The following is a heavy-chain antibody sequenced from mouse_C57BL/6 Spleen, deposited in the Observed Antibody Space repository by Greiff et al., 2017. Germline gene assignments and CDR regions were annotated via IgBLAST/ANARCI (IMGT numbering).Heavy chain of an antibody. Sequence: VQVVESGTELVKPGASVKLSCKASGYTFTSYWMHWVKQRPGQGLEWIGNINPSNGGTNYNEKFKSKATLTVDKSSSTAYMQLSSLTSEDSAVYYCARSESNWDVDDYWGQGTTLTVSS. D-gene: IGHD4-1*01. V-gene: IGHV1-53*01. CDR3: ARSESNWDVDDY. CDR1: GYTFTSYW. J-gene: IGHJ2*01. CDR2: INPSNGGT.